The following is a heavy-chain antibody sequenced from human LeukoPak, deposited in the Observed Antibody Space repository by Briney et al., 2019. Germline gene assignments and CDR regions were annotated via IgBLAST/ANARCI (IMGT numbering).Heavy chain of an antibody. CDR3: VTGYYEPFDN. J-gene: IGHJ4*02. Sequence: SETLSLTCNVSGASLSDYYWGWIRQSPAKGLEWLGYISDTGKTDYNPSLNSRGTLSLDTSKNQFSQRLASVTAADTAVYYCVTGYYEPFDNWGQGTLVTVSS. CDR1: GASLSDYY. D-gene: IGHD3-3*01. CDR2: ISDTGKT. V-gene: IGHV4-59*01.